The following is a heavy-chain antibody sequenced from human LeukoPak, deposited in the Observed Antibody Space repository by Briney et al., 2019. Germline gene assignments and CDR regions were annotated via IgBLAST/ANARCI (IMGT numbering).Heavy chain of an antibody. J-gene: IGHJ4*02. D-gene: IGHD2-15*01. V-gene: IGHV3-23*01. CDR1: GFTFSNYA. CDR3: AKRIPSWYYVDY. CDR2: ITGSGGGT. Sequence: GGSLRLSCAASGFTFSNYAMTWVRQPPGKGLEWVSAITGSGGGTYYADSVKGRFTISRDNSKNTLYLQMNSLRAEDTAIYYCAKRIPSWYYVDYWGQGTLVTVPS.